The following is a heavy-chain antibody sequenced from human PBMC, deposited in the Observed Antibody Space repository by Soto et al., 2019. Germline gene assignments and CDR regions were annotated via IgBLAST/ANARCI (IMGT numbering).Heavy chain of an antibody. V-gene: IGHV4-30-2*01. D-gene: IGHD3-16*01. CDR2: IYHSGST. J-gene: IGHJ5*02. CDR1: GVSISSGGYS. CDR3: ARGGQRWGNWFDP. Sequence: PSETLSLTCAVSGVSISSGGYSWSWIRQPPGKGLEWIGYIYHSGSTYYNPSLKSRVTISVDRSKNQFSLKLISVTAADTAVYYCARGGQRWGNWFDPWGQGTMVTVSS.